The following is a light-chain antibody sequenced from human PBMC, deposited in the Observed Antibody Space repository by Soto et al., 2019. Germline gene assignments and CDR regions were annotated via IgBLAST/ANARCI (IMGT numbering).Light chain of an antibody. CDR3: CSHAGTYTYV. V-gene: IGLV2-11*01. CDR2: DVT. Sequence: QSALTQPRSVSGSPGQSLAMSCTGTSSDVGGYNYVSWYQQYPGQVPKLMIYDVTKRPSGVPDRFSGSKSGNTASLTISGLQAEDEADYYCCSHAGTYTYVFGNGTKVTVL. CDR1: SSDVGGYNY. J-gene: IGLJ1*01.